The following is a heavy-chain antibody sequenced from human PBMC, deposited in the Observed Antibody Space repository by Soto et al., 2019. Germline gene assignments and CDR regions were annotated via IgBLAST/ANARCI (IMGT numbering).Heavy chain of an antibody. V-gene: IGHV1-46*01. CDR3: ARVPYDTTGYYAF. J-gene: IGHJ4*02. CDR2: IDPSGGST. Sequence: QVRLVHSGAEVKKPGASVSISCKTSGFTFTTYYIHWVRQAPGQGLEWMGMIDPSGGSTTYAQKFQGRITMTSDMSTSTVYMELSSLRSEDTAVYYCARVPYDTTGYYAFWGQGTLVTVSS. CDR1: GFTFTTYY. D-gene: IGHD3-22*01.